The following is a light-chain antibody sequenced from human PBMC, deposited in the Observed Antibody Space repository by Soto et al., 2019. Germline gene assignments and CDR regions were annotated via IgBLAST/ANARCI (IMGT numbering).Light chain of an antibody. CDR2: MAS. CDR3: QQYDTYPWT. J-gene: IGKJ1*01. V-gene: IGKV1-5*03. Sequence: DIQMTQSPSTLSASVGDRVSITCRASQRISSRLAWFQQKAGKAPKILIYMASSLESGVPSRFSGSGSGPEFTLTISGLQPDDFATYYCQQYDTYPWTFGQGTKEEI. CDR1: QRISSR.